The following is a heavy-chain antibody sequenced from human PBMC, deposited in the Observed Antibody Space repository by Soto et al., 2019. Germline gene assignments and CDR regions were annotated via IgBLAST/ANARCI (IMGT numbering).Heavy chain of an antibody. J-gene: IGHJ4*02. V-gene: IGHV3-23*01. Sequence: GGSLRLSCAVSGFTFRDYAMNWVRQAPGKGLEWVSGISGSGGTTYYAESVKGRFTISRDNVKDTLYLQMNSLRAEDTAVYYCARRGSGSYYDYWGQGTLVTVSS. D-gene: IGHD1-26*01. CDR2: ISGSGGTT. CDR3: ARRGSGSYYDY. CDR1: GFTFRDYA.